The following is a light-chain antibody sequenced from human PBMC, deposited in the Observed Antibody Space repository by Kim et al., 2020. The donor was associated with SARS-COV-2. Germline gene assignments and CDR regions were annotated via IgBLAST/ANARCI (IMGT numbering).Light chain of an antibody. CDR3: QQLNNYPLT. J-gene: IGKJ4*01. V-gene: IGKV1-9*01. CDR2: GAS. Sequence: ASVGDRVTITCRASQGVSSFLAWYQQKSGKAPKLLIYGASTLQSGVPSRFSASGSGTEFTLTISSLQPEDFATYYCQQLNNYPLTFGGGTKVDIK. CDR1: QGVSSF.